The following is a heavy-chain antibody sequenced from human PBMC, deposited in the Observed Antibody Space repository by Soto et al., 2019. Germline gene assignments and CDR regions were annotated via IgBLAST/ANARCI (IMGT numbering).Heavy chain of an antibody. V-gene: IGHV1-18*04. CDR2: ISAYNGNT. J-gene: IGHJ6*02. CDR1: GYTFTGYG. Sequence: ASVKVSCKASGYTFTGYGISWVRQAPGQGLEWMGWISAYNGNTNYAQKLQGRVTMTTDTSTSTAYMELRSLRSDDTAVYYCARGGYSYGYYYYYGMDVCGQGTTVTVSS. CDR3: ARGGYSYGYYYYYGMDV. D-gene: IGHD5-18*01.